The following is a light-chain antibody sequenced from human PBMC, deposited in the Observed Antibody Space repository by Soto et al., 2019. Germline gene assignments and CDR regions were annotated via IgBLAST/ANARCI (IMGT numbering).Light chain of an antibody. CDR1: QSVSSY. CDR3: QQYDSSSIT. J-gene: IGKJ5*01. Sequence: EIVLTQSPGTLSLSPGARGALSCRASQSVSSYLAWYQQQPGQAPRLLIYGASNRATGIPDRFSGSGSGTDFTLTISRLEPEDFAVYYCQQYDSSSITFGQGHDWRL. CDR2: GAS. V-gene: IGKV3-20*01.